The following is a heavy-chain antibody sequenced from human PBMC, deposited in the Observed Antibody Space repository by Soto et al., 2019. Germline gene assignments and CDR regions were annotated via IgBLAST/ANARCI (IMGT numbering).Heavy chain of an antibody. CDR1: GFSLRTYG. D-gene: IGHD6-19*01. V-gene: IGHV3-33*01. Sequence: QVQLVESGGGVVQSGRSLTLSCAASGFSLRTYGMHWLRRAPGKGLEWVAFIWYDGTKKFYANSVKGRSTISKDNSNNILYLQMSGLRVEDTAGYYCARDVLTAVAGSVNWFDPWGQGTLVTVSS. CDR2: IWYDGTKK. J-gene: IGHJ5*02. CDR3: ARDVLTAVAGSVNWFDP.